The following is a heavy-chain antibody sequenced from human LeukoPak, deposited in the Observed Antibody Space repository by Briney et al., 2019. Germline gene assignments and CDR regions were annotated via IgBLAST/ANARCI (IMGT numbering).Heavy chain of an antibody. CDR1: GYHFAIYW. CDR2: TYSGDSDT. D-gene: IGHD4-17*01. CDR3: ARHSSWSSVTTPFDY. J-gene: IGHJ4*02. V-gene: IGHV5-51*01. Sequence: GESLQISCKVSGYHFAIYWIGWVRQMPGKGLEWMGITYSGDSDTRYSPSFQGQVTMSVDKSIGTAYLQWSSLKASDTAIYYCARHSSWSSVTTPFDYWGQGTLVTVSS.